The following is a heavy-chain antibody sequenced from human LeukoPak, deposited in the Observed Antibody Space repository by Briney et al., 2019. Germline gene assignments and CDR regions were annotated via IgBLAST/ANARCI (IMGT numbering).Heavy chain of an antibody. CDR3: ARGSDTAAGLY. D-gene: IGHD6-13*01. Sequence: SETLSLTCTVSNDSINNYYWSWIRQPPGKGLEWIGYIYYSGNTNYNPSLKSRVTISLDTSKNQFSLKVSSVTAADTAVYYCARGSDTAAGLYWGQGTLVTVSS. CDR1: NDSINNYY. J-gene: IGHJ4*02. CDR2: IYYSGNT. V-gene: IGHV4-59*12.